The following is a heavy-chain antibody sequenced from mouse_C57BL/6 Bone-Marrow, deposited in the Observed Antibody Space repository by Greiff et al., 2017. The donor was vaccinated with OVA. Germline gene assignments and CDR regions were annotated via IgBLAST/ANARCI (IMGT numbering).Heavy chain of an antibody. D-gene: IGHD2-4*01. CDR3: ARAYYDYDVTWFAY. CDR2: IYPRSGNT. CDR1: GYTFTSYG. Sequence: QVQLQQSGAELARPGASVKLSCKASGYTFTSYGISWVKQRTGQGLEWFGEIYPRSGNTYYNEKFKGKATLTADKSSSTAYMELRSLTSEDSAVYFCARAYYDYDVTWFAYWGQGTLVTVSA. V-gene: IGHV1-81*01. J-gene: IGHJ3*01.